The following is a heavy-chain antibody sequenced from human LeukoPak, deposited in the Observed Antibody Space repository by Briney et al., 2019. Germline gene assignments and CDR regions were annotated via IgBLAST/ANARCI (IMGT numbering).Heavy chain of an antibody. Sequence: PGGSLRLSCATSGFTFVDYGLSWVRRAPGKGLEWVSAINGRGDNTYYADFVKGRFTISRDNSKSTVYLQMNSLRTEDTAVYYCAKDRVSPGFNWFDPWGQGTLVTVSS. CDR3: AKDRVSPGFNWFDP. CDR1: GFTFVDYG. J-gene: IGHJ5*02. V-gene: IGHV3-23*01. D-gene: IGHD2/OR15-2a*01. CDR2: INGRGDNT.